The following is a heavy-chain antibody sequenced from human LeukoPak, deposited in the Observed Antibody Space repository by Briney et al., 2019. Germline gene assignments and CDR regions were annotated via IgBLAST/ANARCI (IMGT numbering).Heavy chain of an antibody. D-gene: IGHD2-2*01. Sequence: ASVKVSCKDSGYTFTGYYMHWVRQAPGQGLEWMGWINPNSGGTNYAQKFQGRVTMTRDTSISTAYMELSRLRSDDTAVYYCARGLAYCSSTSCYKLFDLWGRGTLVTVSS. CDR1: GYTFTGYY. V-gene: IGHV1-2*02. CDR3: ARGLAYCSSTSCYKLFDL. J-gene: IGHJ2*01. CDR2: INPNSGGT.